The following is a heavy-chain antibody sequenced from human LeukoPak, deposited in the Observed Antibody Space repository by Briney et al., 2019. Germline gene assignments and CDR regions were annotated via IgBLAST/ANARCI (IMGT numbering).Heavy chain of an antibody. CDR1: GYTFTGYY. CDR3: ARDAVDYYGSGSYNNWFDP. D-gene: IGHD3-10*01. CDR2: ISAYNGNT. Sequence: ASVKVSCKASGYTFTGYYMHWVRQAPGQGLEWMGWISAYNGNTNYAQKLQGRVTMTTDTSTSTAYMELRSLRSDDTAVYYCARDAVDYYGSGSYNNWFDPWGQGTLVTVSS. J-gene: IGHJ5*02. V-gene: IGHV1-18*04.